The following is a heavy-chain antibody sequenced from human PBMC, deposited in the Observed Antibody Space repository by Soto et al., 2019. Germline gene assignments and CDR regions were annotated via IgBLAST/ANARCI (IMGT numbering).Heavy chain of an antibody. CDR2: IIPNLGIA. CDR3: ARGGRGGISPNYYCYYMDV. Sequence: QVQLVQSGAEVKKPGSSVKVSCKASGGTFSSYTISWVRQAPGQGLEWMGRIIPNLGIANYAQKFQGRVTITADKSTSTAYMELSSLRSEDTAVYYCARGGRGGISPNYYCYYMDVWGKGTTVTVSS. CDR1: GGTFSSYT. D-gene: IGHD3-16*01. V-gene: IGHV1-69*02. J-gene: IGHJ6*03.